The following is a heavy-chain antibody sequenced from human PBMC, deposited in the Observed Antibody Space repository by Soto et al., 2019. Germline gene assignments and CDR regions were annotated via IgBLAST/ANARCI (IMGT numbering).Heavy chain of an antibody. CDR1: GFSLNTGGLG. D-gene: IGHD2-21*02. CDR3: AHSRCGGDCPRSYSSHYGYGMDG. J-gene: IGHJ6*02. V-gene: IGHV2-5*02. CDR2: IYWDGDK. Sequence: QITLKESGPTLVKPTQTLTLTCTFSGFSLNTGGLGVGWIRQPPGKALEWLALIYWDGDKRYSPSLKSRLSITKDPYTHQVVLTMTNMDPVDTPTYYCAHSRCGGDCPRSYSSHYGYGMDGWGQGTTVTVSS.